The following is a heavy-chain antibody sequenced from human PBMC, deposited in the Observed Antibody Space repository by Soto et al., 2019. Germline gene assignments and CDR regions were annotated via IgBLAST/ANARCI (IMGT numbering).Heavy chain of an antibody. V-gene: IGHV3-53*01. CDR3: APQAGGGGY. J-gene: IGHJ4*02. CDR2: IYSGGYT. Sequence: EVQLVESGGGLIQPGGSLRLSCAVSGFTVSNNYMSWVRQAPGKGLEGVSVIYSGGYTAYGDSVKGRFTISRDNSKNQPYLKNNTLRADDPAVYSGAPQAGGGGYWGQGTLVTVSS. CDR1: GFTVSNNY. D-gene: IGHD3-10*01.